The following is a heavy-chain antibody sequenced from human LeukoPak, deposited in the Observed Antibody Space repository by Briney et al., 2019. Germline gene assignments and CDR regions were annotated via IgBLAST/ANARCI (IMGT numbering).Heavy chain of an antibody. V-gene: IGHV3-43D*04. D-gene: IGHD3-22*01. Sequence: GGSLRLSCAASGFTFDDYAMHWVRQAPGEGLEWVSLISWDGGSTYYADSVKGRFTISRDNSKNSLYLQKNSLRAEDTALYYCANLGYDSSGSGVVDDYWGQGTLVTVSS. CDR2: ISWDGGST. J-gene: IGHJ4*02. CDR3: ANLGYDSSGSGVVDDY. CDR1: GFTFDDYA.